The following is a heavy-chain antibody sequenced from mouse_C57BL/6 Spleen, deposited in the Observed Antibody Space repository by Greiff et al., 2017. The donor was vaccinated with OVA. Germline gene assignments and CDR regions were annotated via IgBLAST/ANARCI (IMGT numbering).Heavy chain of an antibody. V-gene: IGHV1-64*01. Sequence: QVQLQQPGAELVKPGASVKLSCKASGYTFTSYWMHWVKQRPGQGLEWIGMIHPNSGSTNYNEKFKGKATLTVDKSSSTAYMQLSSLTSEDSAVYYCARRAYGSSYYFDVWGTGTTVTVSS. CDR1: GYTFTSYW. D-gene: IGHD1-1*01. J-gene: IGHJ1*03. CDR2: IHPNSGST. CDR3: ARRAYGSSYYFDV.